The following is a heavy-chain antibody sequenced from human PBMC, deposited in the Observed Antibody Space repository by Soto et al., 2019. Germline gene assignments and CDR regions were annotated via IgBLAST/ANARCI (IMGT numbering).Heavy chain of an antibody. Sequence: QVQLVQSGAEVKKPGSSVKVSCKASGGTFSSYAISWVRQAPGQGLEWMGGIIPIFGTANYAQKFQGRVTXXAXEXRSTAYMELSSLRSEDTAVYYCARLVGMEVDYGMDVWGQGTTVTVSS. V-gene: IGHV1-69*12. D-gene: IGHD2-15*01. J-gene: IGHJ6*02. CDR1: GGTFSSYA. CDR3: ARLVGMEVDYGMDV. CDR2: IIPIFGTA.